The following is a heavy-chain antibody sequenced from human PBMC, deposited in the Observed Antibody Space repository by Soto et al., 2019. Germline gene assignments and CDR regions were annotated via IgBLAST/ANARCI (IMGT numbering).Heavy chain of an antibody. CDR2: ISSDSRYI. J-gene: IGHJ6*02. Sequence: GGSLRLSCAASGFTLSAHTMNWVRQAPGKGLEWVSSISSDSRYIYYADSVKGRFTISRDNARNSLDLQMNNLRAEDTAVYHCARGHCSRTSCYTGGYYYYPMDVWGQGTTVTVSS. CDR1: GFTLSAHT. D-gene: IGHD2-2*01. CDR3: ARGHCSRTSCYTGGYYYYPMDV. V-gene: IGHV3-21*01.